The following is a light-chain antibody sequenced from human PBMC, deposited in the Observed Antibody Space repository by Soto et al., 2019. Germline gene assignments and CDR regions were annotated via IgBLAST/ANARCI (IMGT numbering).Light chain of an antibody. Sequence: QSVLTQPDSVSGSPGQSITISCTGTSSDVGGYNYVSWYQHHPGKAPKLMIFEVSNRPSGVSNRFSGSKSGNTASLTISGLQAEDEADYYCSSYTSSSTLVYVFGTGTKVTVL. CDR3: SSYTSSSTLVYV. CDR1: SSDVGGYNY. J-gene: IGLJ1*01. V-gene: IGLV2-14*01. CDR2: EVS.